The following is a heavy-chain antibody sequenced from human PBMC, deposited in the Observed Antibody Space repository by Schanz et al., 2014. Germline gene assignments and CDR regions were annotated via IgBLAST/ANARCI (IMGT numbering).Heavy chain of an antibody. J-gene: IGHJ5*02. D-gene: IGHD3-22*01. V-gene: IGHV1-46*01. CDR3: AREVGLYDRGWFDP. Sequence: QVQLVQSGPEVKKPGASVKVSCKASGYTFTGYYMHWVRQAPGQGLEWMGWIVPIAGITNYAQRFQGRVTITADKSSDTAYMELSSLRSEDTAVYYCAREVGLYDRGWFDPWGQGTLVTVSS. CDR2: IVPIAGIT. CDR1: GYTFTGYY.